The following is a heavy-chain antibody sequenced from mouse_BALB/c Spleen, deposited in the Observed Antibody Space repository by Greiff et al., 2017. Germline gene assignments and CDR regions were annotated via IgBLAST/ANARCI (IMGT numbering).Heavy chain of an antibody. CDR1: GFTFSSYA. CDR3: ARHGYDGYYFDY. V-gene: IGHV5-9-3*01. CDR2: ISSGGSYT. J-gene: IGHJ2*01. Sequence: EVKLMESGGGLVKPGGSLKLSCAASGFTFSSYAMSWVRQTPEKRLEWVATISSGGSYTYYPDSVKGRFTISRDNAKNTLCLQMSSLRSEDTAMYYCARHGYDGYYFDYWGQGTTLTVSS. D-gene: IGHD2-3*01.